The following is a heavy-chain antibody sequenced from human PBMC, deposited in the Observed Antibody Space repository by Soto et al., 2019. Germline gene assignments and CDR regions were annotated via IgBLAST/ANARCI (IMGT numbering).Heavy chain of an antibody. CDR2: INTYKGDT. J-gene: IGHJ5*01. D-gene: IGHD3-3*01. V-gene: IGHV1-18*04. Sequence: QVHLVQSGAEVKEPGASVKVSCKASGYTFRNYAITWVRQAPGQGLEWMGWINTYKGDTNYAHKFQGRVTMTTDTSTSTAYMEMRSLRSEDTAIYYCARDAAFWSGRNLNWFDSWGQGNLVTVSS. CDR1: GYTFRNYA. CDR3: ARDAAFWSGRNLNWFDS.